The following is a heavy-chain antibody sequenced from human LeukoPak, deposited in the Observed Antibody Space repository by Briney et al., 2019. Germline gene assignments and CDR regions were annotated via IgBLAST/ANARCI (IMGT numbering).Heavy chain of an antibody. D-gene: IGHD1-26*01. CDR3: ARDSDGGSYP. V-gene: IGHV4-31*03. Sequence: SETLSLTCTVSGGSISSGGYYWSWIRQHPGKGLEWIGYIYYSGSTYYNPSLKSRVTISVDTSKNQFSLKLSSVTAADTAVYYCARDSDGGSYPWGQGTLATVSS. CDR1: GGSISSGGYY. CDR2: IYYSGST. J-gene: IGHJ5*02.